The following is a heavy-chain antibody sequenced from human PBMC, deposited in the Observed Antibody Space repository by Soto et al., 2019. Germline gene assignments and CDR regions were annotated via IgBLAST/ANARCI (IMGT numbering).Heavy chain of an antibody. CDR1: GDSISSNNW. J-gene: IGHJ4*02. D-gene: IGHD6-19*01. Sequence: PSETLSLTCTVSGDSISSNNWWNWVRQPPGKGLEWIGEIYHSGSTNYNPSLSSRVIISVDTSNNQFSLRLSSVTAADTAIYYCARGLSLVVAGNRLGLPDYWGQGTLVTV. CDR2: IYHSGST. CDR3: ARGLSLVVAGNRLGLPDY. V-gene: IGHV4-4*02.